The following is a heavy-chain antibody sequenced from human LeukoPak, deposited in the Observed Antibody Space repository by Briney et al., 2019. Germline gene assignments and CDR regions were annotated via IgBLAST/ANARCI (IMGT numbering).Heavy chain of an antibody. J-gene: IGHJ5*02. V-gene: IGHV1-2*02. CDR2: INPNSGGT. CDR3: AVYYDFWSGSSNWFDP. D-gene: IGHD3-3*01. Sequence: ASVKVSCKASGYTFTGYYMHWVRQAPGQGLEWMGWINPNSGGTNYAQKFQGRVTMTRDTSISTAYMELNRLRSDDTAVYYCAVYYDFWSGSSNWFDPCGQGTLVTVSS. CDR1: GYTFTGYY.